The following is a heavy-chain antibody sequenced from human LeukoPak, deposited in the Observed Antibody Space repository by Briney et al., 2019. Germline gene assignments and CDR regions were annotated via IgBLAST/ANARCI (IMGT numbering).Heavy chain of an antibody. Sequence: PSETLSLTCTVSGGFISSSNYYWGWVRQPPGKDLEWIGSVYYSGSTYYNPSLKSRVTMSVATSKIQFSLKLNFVTAADTAVYCCARHFISGPLAYFDYWGQGTLVTVSS. CDR1: GGFISSSNYY. D-gene: IGHD3-10*01. CDR2: VYYSGST. CDR3: ARHFISGPLAYFDY. V-gene: IGHV4-39*01. J-gene: IGHJ4*02.